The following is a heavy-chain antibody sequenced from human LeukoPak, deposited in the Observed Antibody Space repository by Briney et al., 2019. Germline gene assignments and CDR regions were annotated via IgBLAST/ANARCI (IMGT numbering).Heavy chain of an antibody. CDR2: IRCDGSNK. V-gene: IGHV3-30*02. CDR1: GFTVSSYG. CDR3: AKDAVSYYYDSSGYYQ. Sequence: PGGSLRLSCAASGFTVSSYGMHWVRQAPGKGLEWVAFIRCDGSNKYYADSVKGRFTISRDNAKNTLYLQMNSLRAEDTAVYYCAKDAVSYYYDSSGYYQWGQGTLVTVSS. J-gene: IGHJ4*02. D-gene: IGHD3-22*01.